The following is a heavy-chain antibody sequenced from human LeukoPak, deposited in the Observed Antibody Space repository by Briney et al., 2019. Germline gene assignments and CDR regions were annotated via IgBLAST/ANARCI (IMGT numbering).Heavy chain of an antibody. V-gene: IGHV3-23*01. CDR2: ISGTGGST. J-gene: IGHJ4*02. D-gene: IGHD3-22*01. CDR1: GFTFTSYA. Sequence: GGSLRLSCTASGFTFTSYAMSWVRQAPGKGLEWVSVISGTGGSTNHADSVKGRFTISRDNSKNTLYLQMNSLRAEDTAVYYRAKESGDDSSGYYEVFDYWGQGTLVTVSS. CDR3: AKESGDDSSGYYEVFDY.